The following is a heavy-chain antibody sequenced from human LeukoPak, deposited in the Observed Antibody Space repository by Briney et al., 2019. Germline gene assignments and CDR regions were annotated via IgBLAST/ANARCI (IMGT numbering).Heavy chain of an antibody. CDR1: GYTFTSYG. V-gene: IGHV1-18*01. D-gene: IGHD4-17*01. CDR3: ARDGMAYGDYVEAGDY. Sequence: GASVKASCKASGYTFTSYGISWVRQAPGQGLEWMGWISAYNGNTNYAQKLQGRVTMTTDTSTSTAYMELRSLRSDDTAVYYCARDGMAYGDYVEAGDYWGQGTLVTVSS. CDR2: ISAYNGNT. J-gene: IGHJ4*02.